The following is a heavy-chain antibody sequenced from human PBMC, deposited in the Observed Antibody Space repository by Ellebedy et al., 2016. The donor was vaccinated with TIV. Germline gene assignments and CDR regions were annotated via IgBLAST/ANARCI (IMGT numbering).Heavy chain of an antibody. J-gene: IGHJ4*02. Sequence: GESLKISXKGSGFSFTSYWLSCVRQMPGKGLEWMGRIDPSDSYTNYSPSFQGHVTISADKSISTAYLQWSSLKASDTAMYYCATGPDYYYDSSGYPFDYWGQGTLVTVSS. D-gene: IGHD3-22*01. V-gene: IGHV5-10-1*01. CDR3: ATGPDYYYDSSGYPFDY. CDR2: IDPSDSYT. CDR1: GFSFTSYW.